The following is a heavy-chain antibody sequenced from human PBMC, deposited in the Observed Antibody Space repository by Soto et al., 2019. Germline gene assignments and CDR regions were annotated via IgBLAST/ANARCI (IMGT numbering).Heavy chain of an antibody. V-gene: IGHV4-4*02. CDR1: GGSISSSNW. J-gene: IGHJ4*02. CDR3: ARVAVAGTRVDY. CDR2: SYHSGST. D-gene: IGHD6-19*01. Sequence: QVQLQESGPGLVKPSGTLSLTCAVSGGSISSSNWWSWVRQPPGKGLEWMGDSYHSGSTNYNPSLKSRVTTSVDNSTNQFALTLSSVTAEETAVYSCARVAVAGTRVDYLGQGNLVTVSS.